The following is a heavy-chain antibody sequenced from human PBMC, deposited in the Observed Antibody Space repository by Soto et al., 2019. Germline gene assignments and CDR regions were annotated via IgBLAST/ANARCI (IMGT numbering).Heavy chain of an antibody. J-gene: IGHJ3*02. V-gene: IGHV3-9*01. Sequence: GGSLRLSCAASGFTFDDYAMHWVRQAPGKGLEWVSGISWNSGSIGYADSVKGRFTISRDNAKNSLYLQMNSLRAEDTALYYCAKYSSGYPGPFDIWGQGTMVTVSS. CDR2: ISWNSGSI. D-gene: IGHD3-22*01. CDR1: GFTFDDYA. CDR3: AKYSSGYPGPFDI.